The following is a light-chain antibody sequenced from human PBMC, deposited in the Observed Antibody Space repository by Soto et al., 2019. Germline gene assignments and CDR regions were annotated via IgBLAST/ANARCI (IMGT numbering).Light chain of an antibody. CDR3: GTWDSNLSAFV. J-gene: IGLJ1*01. CDR2: ENN. V-gene: IGLV1-51*02. CDR1: SFNIGNNY. Sequence: VLTQPPSVSAAPGQKVTISCSGSSFNIGNNYVSWYQQLPGTAPKLLIYENNKRPSGIPDRLSGSKSGTSATLGITGLQTGDEADYYCGTWDSNLSAFVFGTGTKVTVL.